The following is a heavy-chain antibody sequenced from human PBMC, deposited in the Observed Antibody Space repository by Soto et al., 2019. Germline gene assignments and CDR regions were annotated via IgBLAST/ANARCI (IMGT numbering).Heavy chain of an antibody. Sequence: TLSLTCTVSGGSVSRGSYYWSWIRQPPAKGREWIGYIYYSGSTNYNPSLKSRVTISVHTSKNQFSLKLSSVTAADTAVYYCARFPREIVVVIGCDFDYWGQGTLVTVSS. CDR3: ARFPREIVVVIGCDFDY. CDR1: GGSVSRGSYY. V-gene: IGHV4-61*01. J-gene: IGHJ4*02. D-gene: IGHD3-22*01. CDR2: IYYSGST.